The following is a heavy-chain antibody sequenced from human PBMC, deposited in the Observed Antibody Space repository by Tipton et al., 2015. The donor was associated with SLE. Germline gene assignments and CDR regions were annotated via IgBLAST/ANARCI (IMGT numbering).Heavy chain of an antibody. CDR1: GFTFRSYA. J-gene: IGHJ4*02. V-gene: IGHV3-23*03. CDR3: VKDVSGYGMILDY. D-gene: IGHD5-12*01. Sequence: SLRLSCAASGFTFRSYAMSWVRQAPGKGLEWVSVIYSGGSTYYADSVKGRFTISRDNSKNTLYLQMNSLRAEDTAVYYCVKDVSGYGMILDYWGQGTLVTVSS. CDR2: IYSGGST.